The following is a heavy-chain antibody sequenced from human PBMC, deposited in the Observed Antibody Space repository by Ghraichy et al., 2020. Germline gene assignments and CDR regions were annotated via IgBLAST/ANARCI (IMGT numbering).Heavy chain of an antibody. V-gene: IGHV3-64D*06. CDR2: FSTYGGPT. CDR3: VKDKGSIIRAFDY. D-gene: IGHD3-3*01. Sequence: GSLRLSCSASGFTFSIYAMHWVRQAPGKGLEYVSGFSTYGGPTYYADSVRGRFTIYKDNSKNTLYLQMNRLTPEDTAVYYCVKDKGSIIRAFDYRGQGTLVTVSS. CDR1: GFTFSIYA. J-gene: IGHJ4*02.